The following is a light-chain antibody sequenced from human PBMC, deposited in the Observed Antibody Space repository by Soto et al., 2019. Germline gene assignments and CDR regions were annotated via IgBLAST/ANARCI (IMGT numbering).Light chain of an antibody. CDR1: QSISVH. CDR3: QQSYITPYT. Sequence: DIQMTQSPSSLSASVGDTVTITCRASQSISVHLNWYQQKPGKVPKLLIYAASNLPSGVPSSFSGSGSEPDFALTISSLQPEDFATYYCQQSYITPYTFGQGTKLQIK. V-gene: IGKV1-39*01. J-gene: IGKJ2*01. CDR2: AAS.